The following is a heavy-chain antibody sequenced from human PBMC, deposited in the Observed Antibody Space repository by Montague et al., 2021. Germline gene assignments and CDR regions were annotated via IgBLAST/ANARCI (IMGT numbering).Heavy chain of an antibody. CDR3: ARGRGHSYVSFDS. D-gene: IGHD5-18*01. CDR1: GGSISSFY. J-gene: IGHJ4*02. Sequence: SETLSLTCTVSGGSISSFYWSWIRQPPEKGLEFIAYIHYSGHAGWTTNYHPPLTSRVTISVDSSKNQLSLQLTSVTTADTAVYYCARGRGHSYVSFDSWGQGTLISVSS. V-gene: IGHV4-59*13. CDR2: IHYSGHAGWTT.